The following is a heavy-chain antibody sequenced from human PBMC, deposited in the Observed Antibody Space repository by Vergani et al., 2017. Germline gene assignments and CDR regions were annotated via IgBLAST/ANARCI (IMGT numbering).Heavy chain of an antibody. CDR3: ARDGLPWFGELLYPNWFDP. D-gene: IGHD3-10*01. V-gene: IGHV4-61*02. CDR2: IYTSGST. J-gene: IGHJ5*02. Sequence: QVQLQESGPGLVKPSQTLSLTCTVSGGSISSGSYYWSWIRQPAGKGLEWIGRIYTSGSTNYNPSLKSRVTISVDTSKNQFSLKLSSVTAADTAVYYCARDGLPWFGELLYPNWFDPWGQGTLVTVSS. CDR1: GGSISSGSYY.